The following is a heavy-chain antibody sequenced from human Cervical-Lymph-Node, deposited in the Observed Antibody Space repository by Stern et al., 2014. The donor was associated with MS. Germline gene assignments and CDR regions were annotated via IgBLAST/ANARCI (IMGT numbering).Heavy chain of an antibody. Sequence: QLVQSGAEVKKPGASVKVSCKASGDTFATYPIHWLRQAPGQGPVWMGIVNPTDGRTTYAQTFKGRVTMTRDTSTRTVYMELRSLRPEDTAMYFCANPLPYANWGQGTRVTVSS. D-gene: IGHD4-17*01. CDR1: GDTFATYP. V-gene: IGHV1-46*03. CDR3: ANPLPYAN. CDR2: VNPTDGRT. J-gene: IGHJ1*01.